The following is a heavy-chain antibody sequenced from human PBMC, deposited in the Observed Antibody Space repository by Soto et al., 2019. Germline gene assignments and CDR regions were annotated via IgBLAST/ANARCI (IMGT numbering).Heavy chain of an antibody. CDR3: VKNIVVVPAAMSYYYYGMDV. V-gene: IGHV3-64D*08. J-gene: IGHJ6*02. CDR2: ISSNGGST. D-gene: IGHD2-2*01. CDR1: GFTFSSYA. Sequence: LRLSCSASGFTFSSYAMHWVRQAPGKGLEYVSAISSNGGSTYYADSVKGRFTISRDNSKNTLYLQMSSLRAEDTAVYYCVKNIVVVPAAMSYYYYGMDVWGQGTTVTV.